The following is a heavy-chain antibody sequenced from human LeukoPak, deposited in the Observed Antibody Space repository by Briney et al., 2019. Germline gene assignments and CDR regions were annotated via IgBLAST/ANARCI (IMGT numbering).Heavy chain of an antibody. Sequence: GGSLRLSCAASGFTFDDYAMHWVRQAPGKGLEWVSGISWNSGSIGYADSVKGRFTISRDNAKNSPYLQMNSLRAEDMALYYCAKEACSSTSCYIDYWGQGTLVTVSS. J-gene: IGHJ4*02. CDR1: GFTFDDYA. D-gene: IGHD2-2*02. CDR2: ISWNSGSI. CDR3: AKEACSSTSCYIDY. V-gene: IGHV3-9*03.